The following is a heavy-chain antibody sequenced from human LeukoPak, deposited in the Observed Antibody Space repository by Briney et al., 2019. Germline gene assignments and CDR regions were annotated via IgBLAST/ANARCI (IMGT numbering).Heavy chain of an antibody. Sequence: GGSLRLSCAASGFTFSSYAMSWVRQAPGKGLEWVSSISNSGGRTFYTDSVKGRFTISRDNSKVTLYLQMNSLRAEDTAVYYCAKSYNGYESKPDYWGQGTLVTVSS. CDR3: AKSYNGYESKPDY. CDR2: ISNSGGRT. CDR1: GFTFSSYA. V-gene: IGHV3-23*01. J-gene: IGHJ4*02. D-gene: IGHD5-12*01.